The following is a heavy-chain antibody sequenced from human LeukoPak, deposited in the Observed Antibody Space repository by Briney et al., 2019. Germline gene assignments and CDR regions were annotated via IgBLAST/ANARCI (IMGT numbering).Heavy chain of an antibody. D-gene: IGHD1-26*01. CDR2: IYYSGSS. CDR3: ARQGAVGATGFDF. Sequence: PSETLSLTCSVSGDSIGGISYYWGWIRQPPGKGLEWVGKIYYSGSSYNNPSLESRVVISLDTSRNQFSLKLTSVTATDTAVYYCARQGAVGATGFDFWGQGILVTVSS. CDR1: GDSIGGISYY. J-gene: IGHJ4*02. V-gene: IGHV4-39*01.